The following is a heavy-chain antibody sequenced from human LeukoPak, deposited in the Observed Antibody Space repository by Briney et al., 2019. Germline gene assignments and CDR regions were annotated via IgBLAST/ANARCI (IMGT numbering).Heavy chain of an antibody. J-gene: IGHJ1*01. CDR3: AKTGYSSGWWGDFQH. CDR1: GFNFSSYA. CDR2: ISGSGGST. D-gene: IGHD6-19*01. V-gene: IGHV3-23*01. Sequence: PGGSLRFCCAASGFNFSSYAMSWVRQAPGKGLAWVSAISGSGGSTYYADSVKGRFTISRDNSKNTLYLQMNSLRAEDTAVYYCAKTGYSSGWWGDFQHWGQGTLVTVSS.